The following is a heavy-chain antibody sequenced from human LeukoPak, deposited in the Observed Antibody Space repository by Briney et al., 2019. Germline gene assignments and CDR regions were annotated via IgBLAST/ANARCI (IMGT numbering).Heavy chain of an antibody. D-gene: IGHD6-19*01. V-gene: IGHV4-30-4*01. Sequence: PSETLFLTCTVSGGSISSGDYYWSWIRQPPGKGLEWIGYIYYSGSTYYNPSLKSRVTISVDTSKNQFSLKLSSVTAADTAVYYCARTLIAVAGTGWFDPWGQGTLVTVSS. J-gene: IGHJ5*02. CDR3: ARTLIAVAGTGWFDP. CDR1: GGSISSGDYY. CDR2: IYYSGST.